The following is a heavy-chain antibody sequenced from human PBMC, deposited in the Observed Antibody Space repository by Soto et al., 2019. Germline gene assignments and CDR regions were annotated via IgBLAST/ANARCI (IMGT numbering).Heavy chain of an antibody. CDR3: ARHRRTTVAKFYFDN. V-gene: IGHV4-59*08. J-gene: IGHJ4*02. CDR2: IFDSGNA. Sequence: QVQLQESGPGLVKPSETLSLTCTVSGGSINSYCWSWIRQPPGKGLEWIAYIFDSGNANYNPSLKSRVTISVDTSKNQFPLKLTSVTAADTAVYYCARHRRTTVAKFYFDNWGQGALVTVSS. CDR1: GGSINSYC. D-gene: IGHD4-4*01.